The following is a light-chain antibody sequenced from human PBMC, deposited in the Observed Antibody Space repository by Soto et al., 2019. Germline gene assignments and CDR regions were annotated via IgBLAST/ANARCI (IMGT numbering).Light chain of an antibody. V-gene: IGKV3-15*01. Sequence: ETVMTQSPATLSVSPGERATLSCRASQSVGSRLAWYQQRPGQAPRLLIYGASSRAPGIPARFSGSGSGTEFILTISSLQPEDSAIYYCQQFHNSPQERTFGQGTKV. CDR2: GAS. J-gene: IGKJ1*01. CDR3: QQFHNSPQERT. CDR1: QSVGSR.